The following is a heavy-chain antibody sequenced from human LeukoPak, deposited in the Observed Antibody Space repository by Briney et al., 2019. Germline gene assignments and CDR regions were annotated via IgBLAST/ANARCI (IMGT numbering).Heavy chain of an antibody. Sequence: GGSLRLSCEASGFTFNTYSMNWARQAPGRGRGWVSYIDSSGSYMFYADSVKGRFIISRDNAKDSLYLQMNSLRVEDTAVYYCLRGDRRDYWGQGTLVTVSS. CDR3: LRGDRRDY. CDR2: IDSSGSYM. J-gene: IGHJ4*02. V-gene: IGHV3-21*06. CDR1: GFTFNTYS.